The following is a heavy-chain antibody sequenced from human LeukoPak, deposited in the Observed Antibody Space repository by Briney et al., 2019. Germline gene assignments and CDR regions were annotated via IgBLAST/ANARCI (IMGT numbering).Heavy chain of an antibody. CDR2: IYPGDSDT. CDR3: ASIVVAATRGAFDI. CDR1: GYSFTSYW. V-gene: IGHV5-51*01. Sequence: GESLKISCKGSGYSFTSYWIGCVRQMPGKGLEWTAIIYPGDSDTRYSPSFQGQVTISDDTSISTAYLQWSSLKDSDTAMYYCASIVVAATRGAFDIWGQGTMVTVSS. J-gene: IGHJ3*02. D-gene: IGHD2-15*01.